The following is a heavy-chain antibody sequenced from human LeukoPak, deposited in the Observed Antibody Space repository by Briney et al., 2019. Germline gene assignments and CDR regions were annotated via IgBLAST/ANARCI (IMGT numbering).Heavy chain of an antibody. Sequence: PSETLSLTCTVSGGSISSYYWSWIRQPPGKGLEWIGYIYYSGSTNYNPSLKRRVTISIDTSKNQFSLKLSSVTAEDTAVYYCARAITMLRGVIRWFDPWGQGTMVTVSS. D-gene: IGHD3-10*01. CDR2: IYYSGST. CDR1: GGSISSYY. V-gene: IGHV4-59*08. J-gene: IGHJ5*02. CDR3: ARAITMLRGVIRWFDP.